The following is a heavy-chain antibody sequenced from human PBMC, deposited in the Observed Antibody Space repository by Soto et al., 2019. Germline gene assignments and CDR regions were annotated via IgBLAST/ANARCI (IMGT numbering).Heavy chain of an antibody. J-gene: IGHJ3*02. D-gene: IGHD6-13*01. CDR1: GFTFDDYA. CDR2: ISWNSGSI. Sequence: EVQLVESGGGLVQPGRSLRLSCAASGFTFDDYAMHWVRQAPGKGLEWVSGISWNSGSIGYADSVKGRFTISRDNAKNSLYRQMNSLRAEDTALYYCAKGRAWAAAGTGDAFDIWGQGTMVTVSS. CDR3: AKGRAWAAAGTGDAFDI. V-gene: IGHV3-9*01.